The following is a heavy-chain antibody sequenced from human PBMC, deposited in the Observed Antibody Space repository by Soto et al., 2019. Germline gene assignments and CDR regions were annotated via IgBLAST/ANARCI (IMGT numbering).Heavy chain of an antibody. D-gene: IGHD2-15*01. CDR2: ISSSSSTI. CDR1: GFTFSSYS. Sequence: EVQLVESGGGLVQPGGSLRLSCAASGFTFSSYSMNWVRQAPGKGLEWVSYISSSSSTIYYADSVKGRFTISRDNAKNSLYLQMNSLRAEDTAVYYCARMVAPQLDYWGQGTLVTVSS. V-gene: IGHV3-48*01. CDR3: ARMVAPQLDY. J-gene: IGHJ4*02.